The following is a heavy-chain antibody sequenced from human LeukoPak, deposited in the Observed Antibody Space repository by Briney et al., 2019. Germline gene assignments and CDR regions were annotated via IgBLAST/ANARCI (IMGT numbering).Heavy chain of an antibody. CDR3: ARQAYNANYVCDY. V-gene: IGHV5-10-1*01. CDR2: IDPSDSYT. Sequence: GESLRISCKGSGYTFTNHWISWVRQMPGKGLEWMGRIDPSDSYTNYSPSFQGHVTISADKSINTAYLHWSSLKASDTAMYYCARQAYNANYVCDYWGQGSLVTVSS. D-gene: IGHD3-16*01. J-gene: IGHJ4*02. CDR1: GYTFTNHW.